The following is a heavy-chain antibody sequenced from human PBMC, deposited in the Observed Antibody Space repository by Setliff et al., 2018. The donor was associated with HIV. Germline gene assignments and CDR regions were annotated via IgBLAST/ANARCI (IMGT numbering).Heavy chain of an antibody. CDR1: GYTFSTYF. CDR2: INPSGGHT. D-gene: IGHD3-3*01. Sequence: ASVKVSCKTSGYTFSTYFIHWVRQAPGQGLEWMGTINPSGGHTSYAQKFQGRATMTRDTSTSTVYMELSSLRSEDTAIYYCARDSSFVAAYNYWSGFSYFDFWGQGTLVTVSS. V-gene: IGHV1-46*01. CDR3: ARDSSFVAAYNYWSGFSYFDF. J-gene: IGHJ4*02.